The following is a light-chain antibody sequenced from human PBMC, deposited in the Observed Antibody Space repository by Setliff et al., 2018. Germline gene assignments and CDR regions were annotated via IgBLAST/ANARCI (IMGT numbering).Light chain of an antibody. J-gene: IGLJ3*02. Sequence: SVLTQPASGSGSPGQSITISCNGTSSDVGSYNLVSWYQQHPGKAPKLMIYEVSKRPSGVSNRFSGSKSDNTASLTISGLQAEDDADYYCCSYAGSTTWVFGGGTKVTVL. CDR2: EVS. V-gene: IGLV2-23*02. CDR3: CSYAGSTTWV. CDR1: SSDVGSYNL.